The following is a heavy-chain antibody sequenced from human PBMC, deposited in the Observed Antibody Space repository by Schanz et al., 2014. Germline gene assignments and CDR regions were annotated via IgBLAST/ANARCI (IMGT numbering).Heavy chain of an antibody. V-gene: IGHV1-69*09. D-gene: IGHD2-2*01. CDR2: FIPILDVG. J-gene: IGHJ3*02. CDR3: ARGTMPGTFDI. CDR1: GYTFSDYS. Sequence: QVQLVQSGAEVKKPGASVKVSCKASGYTFSDYSIHWVRQARGQGLEWVGRFIPILDVGNYAQQFQGRVTFTADKSTSTAYMELSSLRYEDTALYYCARGTMPGTFDIWGQGTMVTVSS.